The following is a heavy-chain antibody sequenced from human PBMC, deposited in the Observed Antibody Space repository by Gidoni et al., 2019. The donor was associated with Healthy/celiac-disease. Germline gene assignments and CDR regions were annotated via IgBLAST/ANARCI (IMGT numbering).Heavy chain of an antibody. V-gene: IGHV3-49*05. D-gene: IGHD4-17*01. CDR1: GFTFGDYA. CDR3: TRYGSPYYYYGMDV. J-gene: IGHJ6*02. Sequence: EVQLGESGGGVVKPGRSRRLSCTGSGFTFGDYAMSWFRQATGKGLEWVGFIRSKAYGGTTEYAASVKGRFTSSRDDSNSIAYLQMNSLKTDDTAVYYCTRYGSPYYYYGMDVWGQGTTVTVSS. CDR2: IRSKAYGGTT.